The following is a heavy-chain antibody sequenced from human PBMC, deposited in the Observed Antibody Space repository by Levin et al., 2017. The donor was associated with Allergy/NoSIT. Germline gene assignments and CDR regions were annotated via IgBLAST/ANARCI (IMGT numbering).Heavy chain of an antibody. CDR1: GASISNYY. CDR3: ARDGDGFDF. J-gene: IGHJ4*02. CDR2: IHSGTT. D-gene: IGHD7-27*01. Sequence: NSSETLSLTCSISGASISNYYWNWIRQPPGKGLEWIGYIHSGTTHYNPSLKSRLTISVDTSKNQFSLRLTSVTAADTAVYYCARDGDGFDFWGQGTLVTVSS. V-gene: IGHV4-59*01.